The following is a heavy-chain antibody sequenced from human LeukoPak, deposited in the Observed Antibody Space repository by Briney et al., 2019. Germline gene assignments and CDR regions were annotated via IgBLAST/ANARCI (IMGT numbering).Heavy chain of an antibody. CDR3: ARGVSSGGPYYFDY. J-gene: IGHJ4*02. Sequence: PSETLSLTCAVYGGSFSGYYWSWLRQPPGKGLEWIGEINHSGSTNYNPSLKSRVTISVDTSKNQFSLKLSSVTAADTAVYYCARGVSSGGPYYFDYWGQGTLVTVSS. CDR1: GGSFSGYY. V-gene: IGHV4-34*01. CDR2: INHSGST. D-gene: IGHD3-22*01.